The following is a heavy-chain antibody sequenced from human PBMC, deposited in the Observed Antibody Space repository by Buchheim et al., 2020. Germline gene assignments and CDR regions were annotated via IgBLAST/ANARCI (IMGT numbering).Heavy chain of an antibody. D-gene: IGHD3-10*01. J-gene: IGHJ4*02. CDR2: ISGSGTST. CDR1: GFTFGAYG. V-gene: IGHV3-23*01. CDR3: AKDGPMVRGDKMAF. Sequence: EAQLLESGGGLVQPGGSLRLSCAASGFTFGAYGMSWVRQAPGKGLEWVSGISGSGTSTYYADSVKGRFTISRDISKNTLYLQMNSLRDEDMAVYYCAKDGPMVRGDKMAFWGQGTL.